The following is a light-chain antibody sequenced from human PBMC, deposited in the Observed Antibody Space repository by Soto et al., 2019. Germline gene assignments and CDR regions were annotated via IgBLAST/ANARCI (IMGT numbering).Light chain of an antibody. Sequence: DIQMTQSPSTLSASVGDRVTITCRSSQSISFWLAWYQQKPGKAPKLLIYDASTLYSGVPSRFSGSRSGTEFTLTISSLQPDDFASYYCQQYNSFALYSFGQGTKLEI. CDR1: QSISFW. CDR2: DAS. J-gene: IGKJ2*03. V-gene: IGKV1-5*01. CDR3: QQYNSFALYS.